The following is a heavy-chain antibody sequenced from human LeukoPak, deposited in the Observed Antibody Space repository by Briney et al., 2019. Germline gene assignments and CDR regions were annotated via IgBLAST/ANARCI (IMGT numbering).Heavy chain of an antibody. D-gene: IGHD3-3*01. J-gene: IGHJ4*02. CDR3: ARQVYDFWSGESDY. Sequence: SETLSLTCTVSGGSISSYYWSWIRQPPGKGLEWIGSIYYSGSTYYNPSLKSRVTISVDTSKNQFSLKLSSVTAADTAVYYCARQVYDFWSGESDYWGQGTLVTVSS. CDR1: GGSISSYY. CDR2: IYYSGST. V-gene: IGHV4-59*05.